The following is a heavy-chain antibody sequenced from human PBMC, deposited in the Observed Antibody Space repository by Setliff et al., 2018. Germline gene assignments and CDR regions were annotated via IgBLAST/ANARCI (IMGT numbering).Heavy chain of an antibody. D-gene: IGHD3-10*01. CDR2: IFQSGNT. CDR3: ATLLANYGSGMDV. V-gene: IGHV4-38-2*01. Sequence: LSLTCAVSGSSIISDYYWVWIRQPPGRGLEWIGSIFQSGNTYYNPSLKSRVTISVDTSRNQFSLRVNSVTAADTAVYYCATLLANYGSGMDVWGQGTTVTVSS. J-gene: IGHJ6*02. CDR1: GSSIISDYY.